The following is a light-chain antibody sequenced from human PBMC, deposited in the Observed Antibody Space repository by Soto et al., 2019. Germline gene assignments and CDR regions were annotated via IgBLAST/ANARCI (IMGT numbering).Light chain of an antibody. Sequence: EIVLTQSPGTLSLSPGERATLSCRASQSVSNNYLAWYQQKPGQAPRLLIYGASNMATGIPDRFSVSGSGTGFTLTITRLEPEDCAVYYCQQYGSSGTFGQGTKVEIK. V-gene: IGKV3-20*01. CDR1: QSVSNNY. J-gene: IGKJ1*01. CDR2: GAS. CDR3: QQYGSSGT.